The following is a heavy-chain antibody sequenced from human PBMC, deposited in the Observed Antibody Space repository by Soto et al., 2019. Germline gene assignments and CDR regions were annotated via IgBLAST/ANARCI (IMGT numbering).Heavy chain of an antibody. J-gene: IGHJ4*02. Sequence: EVQLVESGGGLVQPGGSLRLSCAGSGFTFSNYWMHWVRQAPGKGLEWVSRIDHDGPTDYAGSVRGRFTISRDNAENTLYLKMNSLRTEDTAVYYCVRDSHGDYWGQGTLVTVSS. CDR2: IDHDGPT. CDR1: GFTFSNYW. V-gene: IGHV3-74*01. CDR3: VRDSHGDY.